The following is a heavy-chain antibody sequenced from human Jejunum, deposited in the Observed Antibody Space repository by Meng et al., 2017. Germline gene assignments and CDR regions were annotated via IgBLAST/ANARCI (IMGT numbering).Heavy chain of an antibody. CDR1: GGSFSSSY. CDR2: ISPSGDT. J-gene: IGHJ5*02. Sequence: VQLQQWGAGLLKPSEALSPTCVVSGGSFSSSYWSWIRQPPGKGLEWIGEISPSGDTKYNPSLMSRVTISADTSKNQFSLKLTSVTAADTAVYYCAKNNWFDPWGQGTLVTVSS. V-gene: IGHV4-34*01. CDR3: AKNNWFDP.